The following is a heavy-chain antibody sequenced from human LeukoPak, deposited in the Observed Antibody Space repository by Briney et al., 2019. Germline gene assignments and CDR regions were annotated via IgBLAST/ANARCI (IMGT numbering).Heavy chain of an antibody. CDR1: GSTFTGAY. D-gene: IGHD3-9*01. CDR3: ARVLFNSGYAY. Sequence: ASGKVSCKPAGSTFTGAYMHWVRQAPGQGLEWMGWINPNSGETKFAQQFQGRVTMTTATSISTVYMDLGGLRSDDTAVYYCARVLFNSGYAYWGQGSLVTVSS. CDR2: INPNSGET. V-gene: IGHV1-2*02. J-gene: IGHJ4*02.